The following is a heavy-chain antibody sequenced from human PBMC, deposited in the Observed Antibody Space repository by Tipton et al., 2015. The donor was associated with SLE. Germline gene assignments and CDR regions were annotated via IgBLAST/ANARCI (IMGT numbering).Heavy chain of an antibody. D-gene: IGHD4-17*01. V-gene: IGHV3-7*01. Sequence: SLRLSCAASGFIFRGNNMNWVRQAPGKGLEWVANIKYDETEKYYVDSVRGRFTISRDNAKNSLDLQMNSLRAEDTAVYYCARVQVTTYYGMDVWGQGTTVTVSS. CDR1: GFIFRGNN. J-gene: IGHJ6*02. CDR2: IKYDETEK. CDR3: ARVQVTTYYGMDV.